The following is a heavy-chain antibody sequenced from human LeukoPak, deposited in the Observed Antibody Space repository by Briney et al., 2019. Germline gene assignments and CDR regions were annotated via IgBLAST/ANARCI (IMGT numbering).Heavy chain of an antibody. CDR2: ISAYNGNT. CDR3: ARALWLGELLFLEPALYYYYGMDV. Sequence: ASVKVSCKASGYAFTSYGISWVRQAPGQGLEWMGWISAYNGNTNYAQKLQGRVTMTTDTSTSTAYMELRSLRSDDTAVYYCARALWLGELLFLEPALYYYYGMDVWGQGTTVTVSS. CDR1: GYAFTSYG. J-gene: IGHJ6*02. V-gene: IGHV1-18*01. D-gene: IGHD3-10*01.